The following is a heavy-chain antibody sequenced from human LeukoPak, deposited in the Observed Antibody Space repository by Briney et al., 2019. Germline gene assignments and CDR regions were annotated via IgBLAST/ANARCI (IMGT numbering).Heavy chain of an antibody. D-gene: IGHD2-15*01. CDR1: GFTFSSYG. CDR2: IQYDGSNK. CDR3: AKGYCSGGSCYNDY. J-gene: IGHJ4*02. Sequence: GGSLRLSCAASGFTFSSYGMHWVRQAPGKGLEWVAFIQYDGSNKYYADSVKGRFTISRDNSKNTLYLQMNSLRAEDTAVYYCAKGYCSGGSCYNDYWGQGTLVTVSS. V-gene: IGHV3-30*02.